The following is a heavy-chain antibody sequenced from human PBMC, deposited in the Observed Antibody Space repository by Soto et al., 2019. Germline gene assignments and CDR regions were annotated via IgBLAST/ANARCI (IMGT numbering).Heavy chain of an antibody. CDR1: GGSFSGYY. D-gene: IGHD2-15*01. CDR3: ARAREGLGLHGYFSGGSCYSGADAFDI. CDR2: INHSGST. V-gene: IGHV4-34*01. Sequence: PSETLSLTCAVYGGSFSGYYWSWILQPPGKGLEWIGEINHSGSTNYNPSLKSRVTISVDTSKNQVSLKRRSVTAADTAVYYCARAREGLGLHGYFSGGSCYSGADAFDIWGQGTIVTVSS. J-gene: IGHJ3*02.